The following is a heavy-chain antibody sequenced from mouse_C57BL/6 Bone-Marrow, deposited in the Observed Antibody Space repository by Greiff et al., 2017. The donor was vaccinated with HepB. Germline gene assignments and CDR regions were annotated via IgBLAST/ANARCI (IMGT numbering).Heavy chain of an antibody. J-gene: IGHJ4*01. D-gene: IGHD2-4*01. V-gene: IGHV14-2*01. CDR1: GFNIKDYY. Sequence: EVKLQESGAELVKPGASVKLSCTASGFNIKDYYMHWVKQRTEQGLEWIGRIDPEDGETKYAPKFQGKATITADTSSNTAYLQLSSQTSEDTAVYYCARDDYDLYYAMDYWGQGTSVTVSS. CDR3: ARDDYDLYYAMDY. CDR2: IDPEDGET.